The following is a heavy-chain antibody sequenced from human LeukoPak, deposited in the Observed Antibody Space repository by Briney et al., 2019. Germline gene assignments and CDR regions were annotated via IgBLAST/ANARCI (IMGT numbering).Heavy chain of an antibody. Sequence: PSETLSLTCAVSGGSISSSNWWSWVRQPPGKGLEWIGEISHSGSPDYNPSLKSRVTISVDTSKNQFSLKLSSVTAADTAVYYCARGGKAGLACWGQGTLVTVSS. V-gene: IGHV4-4*02. J-gene: IGHJ4*02. CDR1: GGSISSSNW. D-gene: IGHD6-13*01. CDR2: ISHSGSP. CDR3: ARGGKAGLAC.